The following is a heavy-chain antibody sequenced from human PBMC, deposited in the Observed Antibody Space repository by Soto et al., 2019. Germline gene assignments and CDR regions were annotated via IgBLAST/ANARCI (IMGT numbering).Heavy chain of an antibody. CDR3: ARQGTSRGSDYAAFDF. D-gene: IGHD3-10*01. J-gene: IGHJ4*02. CDR2: ISGSGGST. CDR1: GFTFSSYA. Sequence: VGSLRLSCAASGFTFSSYAMSWVRQAPGKGLEWVSAISGSGGSTYYADSVKGRFTISADKSTNTAYLQWSSLEAADTAIYYCARQGTSRGSDYAAFDFWGPGTLVTVSS. V-gene: IGHV3-23*01.